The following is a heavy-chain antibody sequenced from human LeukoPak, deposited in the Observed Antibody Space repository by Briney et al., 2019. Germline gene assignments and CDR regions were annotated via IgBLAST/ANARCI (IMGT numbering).Heavy chain of an antibody. CDR1: GGSISSYY. CDR3: ARDRHDYKGTYYYYMDV. V-gene: IGHV4-59*01. J-gene: IGHJ6*03. Sequence: SETLSLTCTVSGGSISSYYWSWIRQPPGKGLEWIGYIYYSGSTNYNPSLKSRVTISVDTSKNQFSLKLSSVTVADTAVYYCARDRHDYKGTYYYYMDVWGKGTTVTVSS. CDR2: IYYSGST. D-gene: IGHD4-11*01.